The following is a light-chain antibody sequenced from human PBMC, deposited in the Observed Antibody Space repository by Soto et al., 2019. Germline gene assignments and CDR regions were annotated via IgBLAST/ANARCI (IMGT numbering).Light chain of an antibody. J-gene: IGKJ5*01. CDR1: QDISNY. CDR2: AAS. Sequence: DIQLTQSPFFLSASVGDRVTITCRASQDISNYLVWYQQKPGKAPKPLIYAASTLQSGVPSRFSGNGSGTDFTLIISSLRPEDFATYYCQQAYSFPITFGQGTRLEIK. V-gene: IGKV1-9*01. CDR3: QQAYSFPIT.